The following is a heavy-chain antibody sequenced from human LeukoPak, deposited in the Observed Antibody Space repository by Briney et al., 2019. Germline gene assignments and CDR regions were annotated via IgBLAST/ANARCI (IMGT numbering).Heavy chain of an antibody. J-gene: IGHJ3*02. D-gene: IGHD4-17*01. CDR3: ATPRDGDYQNDAFDI. Sequence: GTSVEVSCKASGFTFTNSAMQWVREARGQRVEWIGWIVVGSGNTNYAQKFQERVTITRDMSTSTAYMELSSLRSEDTAVYYCATPRDGDYQNDAFDIWGQGTMVTVSS. CDR2: IVVGSGNT. CDR1: GFTFTNSA. V-gene: IGHV1-58*02.